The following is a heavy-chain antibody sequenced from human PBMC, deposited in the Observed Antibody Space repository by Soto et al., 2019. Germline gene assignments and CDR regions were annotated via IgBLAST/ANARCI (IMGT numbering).Heavy chain of an antibody. D-gene: IGHD2-2*01. J-gene: IGHJ6*02. V-gene: IGHV1-69*12. CDR1: GGTFSSYA. CDR2: IIPIFGTA. CDR3: ARHVPAAGYYNGMDV. Sequence: QVQLVQSGAEVKKPGSSVKVSCKASGGTFSSYAISWVRQAPGQGLEWMGGIIPIFGTANYAQKFQGRVTITADESTSTAYTERSSPRSEDTAVYYCARHVPAAGYYNGMDVWGQGTTVTVSS.